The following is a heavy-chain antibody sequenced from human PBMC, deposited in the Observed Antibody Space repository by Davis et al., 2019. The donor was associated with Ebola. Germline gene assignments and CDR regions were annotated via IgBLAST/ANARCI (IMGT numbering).Heavy chain of an antibody. V-gene: IGHV3-43*01. J-gene: IGHJ2*01. Sequence: GGSLRLSCAASGFTFDDYTMHWVRQAPGKGLEWVSLISWDGGSTYYADSVKGRFTISRDNSKNSLYLHMNSLRVEDTALYHCARDSDNRERYFDLWGRGTLVTVSS. CDR3: ARDSDNRERYFDL. D-gene: IGHD3-22*01. CDR1: GFTFDDYT. CDR2: ISWDGGST.